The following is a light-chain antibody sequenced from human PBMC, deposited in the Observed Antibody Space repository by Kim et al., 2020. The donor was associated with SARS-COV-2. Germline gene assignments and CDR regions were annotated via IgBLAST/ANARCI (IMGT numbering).Light chain of an antibody. Sequence: GQSITISCTGTINDVWSFSLVSWYQQHPGKAPQLIIYEGSKRPSGISYRFSGSKSGNTASLTISALQAEDEADYYCSSYTYTTNYLFGTGTKVTVL. V-gene: IGLV2-23*01. CDR3: SSYTYTTNYL. CDR1: INDVWSFSL. CDR2: EGS. J-gene: IGLJ1*01.